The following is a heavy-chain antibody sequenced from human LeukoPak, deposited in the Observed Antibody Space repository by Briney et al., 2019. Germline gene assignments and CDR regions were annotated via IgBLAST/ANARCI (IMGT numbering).Heavy chain of an antibody. CDR3: AGPTVVTHHAFDI. CDR2: IYYSGST. D-gene: IGHD4-23*01. J-gene: IGHJ3*02. Sequence: SSETLSLTCTVSGGSISSYYWSWIRQPPGKGLEWIGYIYYSGSTNYNPSLKSRVTISVDTSKNQFSLKLSSVTAADTAVYYCAGPTVVTHHAFDIWGQGTMVTVSS. CDR1: GGSISSYY. V-gene: IGHV4-59*01.